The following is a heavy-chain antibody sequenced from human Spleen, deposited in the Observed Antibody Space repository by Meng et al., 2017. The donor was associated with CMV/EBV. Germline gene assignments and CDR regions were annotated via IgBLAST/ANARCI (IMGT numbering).Heavy chain of an antibody. CDR3: ARDTENDFNAFDI. J-gene: IGHJ3*02. V-gene: IGHV4-39*07. Sequence: GSLRLSCTVSGGSISSSSYYWGLIRQPPGKGLEWIGSLYYSGSTYYNPSLKSRVTISVDTSKNQFSLKLSSVTAADTAVYYCARDTENDFNAFDIWGRGTMVTVSS. CDR1: GGSISSSSYY. D-gene: IGHD3-3*01. CDR2: LYYSGST.